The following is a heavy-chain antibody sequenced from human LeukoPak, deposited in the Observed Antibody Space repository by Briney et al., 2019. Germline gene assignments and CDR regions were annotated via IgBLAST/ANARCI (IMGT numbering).Heavy chain of an antibody. D-gene: IGHD4-17*01. J-gene: IGHJ4*02. CDR3: ARPDDYGDYLYY. V-gene: IGHV1-2*02. Sequence: ASVTVSCKASGYTFTGYYMHWVRQAPGQGLEWMGWINPNSGGTNYAQKFQGRVTMTRDTSISTAYMELSRLRSDDMAVYYCARPDDYGDYLYYWGQGTLVTVSS. CDR2: INPNSGGT. CDR1: GYTFTGYY.